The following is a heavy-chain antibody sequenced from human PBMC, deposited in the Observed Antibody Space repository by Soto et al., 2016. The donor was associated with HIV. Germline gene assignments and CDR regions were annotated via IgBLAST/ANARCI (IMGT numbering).Heavy chain of an antibody. V-gene: IGHV3-21*01. CDR2: ISSSTSYI. D-gene: IGHD6-13*01. Sequence: EVQLVESGGGLVKPGGSLRLSCAASGFTFSRYTIYWVRQAPGKGLEWVSSISSSTSYIYYADSVKGRFTISRDNAKNSLYLQINSLRAEDTAVYYCAREVAAAPGDSGRRGDQGTTVTGLL. CDR1: GFTFSRYT. CDR3: AREVAAAPGDSGRR. J-gene: IGHJ6*02.